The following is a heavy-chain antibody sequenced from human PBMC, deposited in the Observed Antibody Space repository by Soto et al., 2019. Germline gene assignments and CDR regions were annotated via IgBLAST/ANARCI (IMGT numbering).Heavy chain of an antibody. CDR2: IYHSGST. CDR3: ARVEYYYDSSGYYQNWFDP. V-gene: IGHV4-30-2*01. D-gene: IGHD3-22*01. J-gene: IGHJ5*02. CDR1: GGSISSGGYS. Sequence: LSLTCAVSGGSISSGGYSWSWIRQPPGKGLEWIGYIYHSGSTYYNPSLKSRVTISVDRSKNQFSLKLSSVTAADTAVYYCARVEYYYDSSGYYQNWFDPWGQGTLVTVSS.